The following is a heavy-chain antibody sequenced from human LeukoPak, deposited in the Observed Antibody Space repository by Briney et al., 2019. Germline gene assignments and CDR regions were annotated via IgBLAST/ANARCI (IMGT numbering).Heavy chain of an antibody. Sequence: GGSLRLSCEASGFTISTYWMNWVRQVPGKGLDWVANINPDGSGKRYVDSVKGRFTIARDNADNSLSLQMYSLRAEDTAVYYCASWGAGGNSWGQGTLVTVSS. CDR1: GFTISTYW. CDR2: INPDGSGK. D-gene: IGHD3-16*01. CDR3: ASWGAGGNS. V-gene: IGHV3-7*01. J-gene: IGHJ4*02.